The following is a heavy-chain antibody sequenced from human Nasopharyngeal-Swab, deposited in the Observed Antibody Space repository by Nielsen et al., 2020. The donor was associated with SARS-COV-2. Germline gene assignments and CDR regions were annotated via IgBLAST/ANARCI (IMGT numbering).Heavy chain of an antibody. CDR2: FDPEDGET. V-gene: IGHV1-24*01. CDR1: GYTLTELS. Sequence: ASVKVSCKVSGYTLTELSMHWVRQAPGKGLEWMGGFDPEDGETIYAQKFQGRVTMTEDTSTDTAYMELSSLRSEDTAVYYCATAITIVGATRYYYYYGMDVWGQGTTVTVPS. J-gene: IGHJ6*02. D-gene: IGHD1-26*01. CDR3: ATAITIVGATRYYYYYGMDV.